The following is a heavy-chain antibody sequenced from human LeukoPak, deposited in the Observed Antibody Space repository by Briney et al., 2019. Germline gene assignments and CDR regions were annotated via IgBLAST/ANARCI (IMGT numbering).Heavy chain of an antibody. D-gene: IGHD6-19*01. Sequence: GGSLRLSCAASGFTFSNYYMSWIRQAPGKGLEWVSYISSSGSTIYYADSVKGRFTISRDNAKNSLYLQMNSLRAEDTAVYYCAREYSSGWFYYFDYWGQGTLVTVSS. CDR3: AREYSSGWFYYFDY. J-gene: IGHJ4*02. CDR2: ISSSGSTI. V-gene: IGHV3-11*01. CDR1: GFTFSNYY.